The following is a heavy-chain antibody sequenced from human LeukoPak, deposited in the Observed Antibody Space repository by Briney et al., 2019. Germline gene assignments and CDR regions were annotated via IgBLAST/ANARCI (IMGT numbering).Heavy chain of an antibody. CDR1: GYTFTSYG. D-gene: IGHD2-15*01. CDR3: VRRIAYCSGGSGYSAPYYYYYMDV. V-gene: IGHV1-18*01. CDR2: ISAYNGNT. Sequence: GASVKVSCKASGYTFTSYGISWVRQATGQGLEWMGWISAYNGNTSYAQKLQGRVTTTTETSTSTAYMELRSLRSADSAVYYCVRRIAYCSGGSGYSAPYYYYYMDVWGKGTTVTVSS. J-gene: IGHJ6*03.